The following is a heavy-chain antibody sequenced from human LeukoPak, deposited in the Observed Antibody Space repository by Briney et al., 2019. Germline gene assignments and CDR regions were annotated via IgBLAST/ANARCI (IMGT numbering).Heavy chain of an antibody. Sequence: GGSLRLSCAASGFTFSSYAMSWVRQAPGKGLEWVAVISYDGSTKYYADSVKGRFTISRDNSRNTLYLQMNSLRTEDTAVYYCAKEYDSGGYGANFDYWGQGTLVTVSS. D-gene: IGHD3-10*01. CDR3: AKEYDSGGYGANFDY. V-gene: IGHV3-30*18. CDR1: GFTFSSYA. CDR2: ISYDGSTK. J-gene: IGHJ4*02.